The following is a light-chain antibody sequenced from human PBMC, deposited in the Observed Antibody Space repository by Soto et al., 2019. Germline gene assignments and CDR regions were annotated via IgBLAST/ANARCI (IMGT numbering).Light chain of an antibody. J-gene: IGLJ2*01. V-gene: IGLV1-40*01. CDR3: SSYAGNNNFL. Sequence: QSVLTQPPSVSGAPGQRVTISCTGNNSNLGAGYDVHWYQQLPGAAPKLVVFGNRNRPSGVPERFSGSKSGTSASLAITGLQAEDEADYYCSSYAGNNNFLFGGGTKLTVL. CDR1: NSNLGAGYD. CDR2: GNR.